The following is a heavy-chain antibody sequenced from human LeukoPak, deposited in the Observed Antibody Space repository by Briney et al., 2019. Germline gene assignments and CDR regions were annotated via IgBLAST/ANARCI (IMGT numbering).Heavy chain of an antibody. CDR3: ARHSDTSQNDYGDYYYGMDV. CDR2: IYYSGST. Sequence: SETLSLTCTVSGGSISSSSYYWGWIRQPPGKGLEWIGSIYYSGSTYYNPSLKSRVTISVDTSKNQFSLKLSSVTAADTAVYYCARHSDTSQNDYGDYYYGMDVWGQGTTVTVSS. V-gene: IGHV4-39*01. D-gene: IGHD4-17*01. CDR1: GGSISSSSYY. J-gene: IGHJ6*02.